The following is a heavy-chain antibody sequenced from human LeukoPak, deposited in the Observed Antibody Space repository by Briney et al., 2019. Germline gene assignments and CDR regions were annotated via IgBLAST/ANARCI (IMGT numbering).Heavy chain of an antibody. CDR3: ARRIPFDY. CDR2: INHNGNVN. J-gene: IGHJ4*02. V-gene: IGHV3-7*03. D-gene: IGHD2-15*01. Sequence: GGSLRLSCAASGFTFSSYWMNWARQAPGKGLEWVASINHNGNVNYYVDSVKGRFTISRDNAKNSLYLQMSNLRAEDTAVYFCARRIPFDYWGQGTLVTVSS. CDR1: GFTFSSYW.